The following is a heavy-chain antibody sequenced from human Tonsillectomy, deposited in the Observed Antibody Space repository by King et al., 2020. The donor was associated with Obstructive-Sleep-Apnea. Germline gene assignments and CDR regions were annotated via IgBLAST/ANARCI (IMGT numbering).Heavy chain of an antibody. CDR1: GGSISSYY. CDR3: ARDAPSAMGLFDY. J-gene: IGHJ4*02. D-gene: IGHD5-18*01. Sequence: VQLQESGPGLVKPSETLSLTCTVSGGSISSYYWSWIRQPPGKGLEWIGYIYYSGSTNYNPSLKSRVTISVDTSKNQFSLKLSPVTAADTAVYYCARDAPSAMGLFDYWGQGTLVTVSS. V-gene: IGHV4-59*01. CDR2: IYYSGST.